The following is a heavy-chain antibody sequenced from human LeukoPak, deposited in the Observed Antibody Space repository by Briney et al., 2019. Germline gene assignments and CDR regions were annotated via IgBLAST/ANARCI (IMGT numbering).Heavy chain of an antibody. D-gene: IGHD1-26*01. CDR3: ARGTLVGAFDY. CDR2: ISTYNGNT. J-gene: IGHJ4*02. Sequence: ASVKVSCKASGYTFTSYDINWVRQATGQGLEWMEWISTYNGNTNYAQKLQGRVTMTTDTSTSTAYMELRSLRSDDTAVYYCARGTLVGAFDYWGQGTLVTVSS. V-gene: IGHV1-18*01. CDR1: GYTFTSYD.